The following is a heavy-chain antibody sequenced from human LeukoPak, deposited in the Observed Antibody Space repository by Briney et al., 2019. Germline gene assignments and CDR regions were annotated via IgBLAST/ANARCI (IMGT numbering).Heavy chain of an antibody. CDR2: IKSKTDGGTA. Sequence: GGSLRLSCAASGFTFSSAWMSWVRQAPGKGLEWVGRIKSKTDGGTADYAAPVKGRFTISRDDSKNTLYLQMNSLKTEDTAVYYCTTRGIVGVSLRDFWGQGTLVTVSS. V-gene: IGHV3-15*01. CDR1: GFTFSSAW. CDR3: TTRGIVGVSLRDF. D-gene: IGHD1-26*01. J-gene: IGHJ4*02.